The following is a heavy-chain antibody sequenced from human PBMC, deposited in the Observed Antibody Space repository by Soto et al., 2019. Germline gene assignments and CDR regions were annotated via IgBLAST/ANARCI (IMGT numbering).Heavy chain of an antibody. CDR2: IWHTGRP. J-gene: IGHJ4*02. CDR1: GDSLTNNHW. Sequence: QLQLRESGPGLVQPSGTLSLTCDVSGDSLTNNHWWSWVRQDPGQGLEWIGEIWHTGRPNYNPSLKSRVAISIDKSKNQFSLKLSSVTAADTAVYYCVRDSRTGCSSINCYMHWGQGTLVTVSS. CDR3: VRDSRTGCSSINCYMH. V-gene: IGHV4-4*02. D-gene: IGHD2-15*01.